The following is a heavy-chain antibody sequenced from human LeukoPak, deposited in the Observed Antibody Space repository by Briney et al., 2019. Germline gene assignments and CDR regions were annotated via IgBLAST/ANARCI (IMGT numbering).Heavy chain of an antibody. Sequence: SVKVSCKASGGTFSSYAISWLRQAPGQGLEWMGRIIPIFGIANYAQKFQGRVTITADKSTSTAYMELSSLRSEDTAVYYCARDDCSSTSCYLNWYFDLWGRGTLVTVSS. CDR3: ARDDCSSTSCYLNWYFDL. J-gene: IGHJ2*01. CDR1: GGTFSSYA. V-gene: IGHV1-69*04. CDR2: IIPIFGIA. D-gene: IGHD2-2*01.